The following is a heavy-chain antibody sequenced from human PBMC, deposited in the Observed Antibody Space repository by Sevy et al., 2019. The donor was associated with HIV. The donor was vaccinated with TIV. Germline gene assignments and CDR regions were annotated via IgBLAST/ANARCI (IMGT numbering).Heavy chain of an antibody. CDR3: ARQRWELRRYYYYGMDV. CDR2: INPNSGGT. D-gene: IGHD1-26*01. J-gene: IGHJ6*02. V-gene: IGHV1-2*02. Sequence: ASVKVSCKASGYTFTGYYMHWVRQAPGQGLEWMGWINPNSGGTNYAQTFQGRVTMTRDTSISTAYMELSRLRSDDTAVYYCARQRWELRRYYYYGMDVWGQGTTVTVSS. CDR1: GYTFTGYY.